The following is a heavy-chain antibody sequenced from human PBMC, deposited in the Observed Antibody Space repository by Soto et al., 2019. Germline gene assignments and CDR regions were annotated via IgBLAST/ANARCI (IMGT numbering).Heavy chain of an antibody. CDR2: IRSKANSYAT. CDR3: TSIVVVLPATHYYMDV. CDR1: GFTFSGSA. Sequence: TGGSLRLSCAASGFTFSGSAMHWVRQASGKGLEWVGRIRSKANSYATAYAASVKGRFTISRDDSKNTAYLQMNSLKTEDTAVYYCTSIVVVLPATHYYMDVWGKGTTVTVSS. V-gene: IGHV3-73*01. D-gene: IGHD2-2*01. J-gene: IGHJ6*03.